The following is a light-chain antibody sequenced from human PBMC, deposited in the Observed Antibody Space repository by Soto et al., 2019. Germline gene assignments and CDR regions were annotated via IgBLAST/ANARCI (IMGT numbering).Light chain of an antibody. Sequence: DLPMTQSPSALSASVGDRVTITCQASQHINNYLNWYQQKPGKAPKLLIYDGSKLESGVPSRFRGSGYGTEFTFTINSLQPDDIATYYCQQYHNLPRTFGQGTKVEI. V-gene: IGKV1-33*01. CDR3: QQYHNLPRT. CDR1: QHINNY. CDR2: DGS. J-gene: IGKJ1*01.